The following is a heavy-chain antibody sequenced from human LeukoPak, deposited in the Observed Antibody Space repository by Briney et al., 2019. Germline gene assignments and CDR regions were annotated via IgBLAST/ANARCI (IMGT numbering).Heavy chain of an antibody. CDR2: IYYSGST. J-gene: IGHJ5*02. CDR3: ARPLRAYDYSNFPGFDP. Sequence: SETLSLTCTVSGGSISSYYWSWIRQPPGKGLEWIGYIYYSGSTNYNPSLKSRVTISVDTSKNQFSLKLSSVTAADTAVYYCARPLRAYDYSNFPGFDPWGQGTLVAVSS. CDR1: GGSISSYY. V-gene: IGHV4-59*01. D-gene: IGHD4-11*01.